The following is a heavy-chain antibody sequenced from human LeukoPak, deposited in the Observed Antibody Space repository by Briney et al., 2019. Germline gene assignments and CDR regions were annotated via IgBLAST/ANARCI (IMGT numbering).Heavy chain of an antibody. CDR1: GGSISSYY. V-gene: IGHV4-59*01. Sequence: SETLSLTCTVSGGSISSYYWSWIRQPPGKGLEWIGYIYYSGSTNYNPSLKSRVTISVDTSKNQFSLKLSSVTAADTAVYYCARQKYSSSHVDYWGQGTLVTASS. D-gene: IGHD6-13*01. CDR2: IYYSGST. CDR3: ARQKYSSSHVDY. J-gene: IGHJ4*02.